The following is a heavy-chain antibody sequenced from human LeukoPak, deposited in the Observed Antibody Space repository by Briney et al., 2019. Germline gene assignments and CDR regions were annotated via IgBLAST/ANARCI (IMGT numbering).Heavy chain of an antibody. D-gene: IGHD3-22*01. Sequence: SQTLSLTCAISGDSVSSNSAAWNWIRQSPSRVLEWLGRTYYRAKWYNDYAVSVKSRITINPDTSKNQFSLQLNSVTPEDTAVYYCARDPSYYYDSSGYSFFDYWGQGTLVTVSS. V-gene: IGHV6-1*01. CDR1: GDSVSSNSAA. CDR3: ARDPSYYYDSSGYSFFDY. CDR2: TYYRAKWYN. J-gene: IGHJ4*02.